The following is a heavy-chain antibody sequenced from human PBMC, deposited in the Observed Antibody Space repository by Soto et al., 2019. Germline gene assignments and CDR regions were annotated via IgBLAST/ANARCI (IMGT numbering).Heavy chain of an antibody. CDR3: AKGDYTNYFEY. Sequence: SLRLSCAASGFTFSSYGMHWVRQAPGKGLAWVALISSDGSNKYYADSVKGRFTISRDNSKNTQYLQMNSLRAEDTAMYYCAKGDYTNYFEYWGQGTRVTVSS. CDR1: GFTFSSYG. J-gene: IGHJ4*02. V-gene: IGHV3-30*18. CDR2: ISSDGSNK. D-gene: IGHD4-4*01.